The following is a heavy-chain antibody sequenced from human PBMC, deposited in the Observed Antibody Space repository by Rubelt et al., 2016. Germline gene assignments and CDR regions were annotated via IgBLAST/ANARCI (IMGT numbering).Heavy chain of an antibody. J-gene: IGHJ5*02. D-gene: IGHD5-24*01. CDR2: INAGNGNT. CDR3: ARALRRDGYSNWFDP. Sequence: MHWVRQAPGQRLEWMGWINAGNGNTKYSQKFQGRVTMTRDTSTSTVYMELSSLRSEDTAVYYCARALRRDGYSNWFDPWGQGTLVTVSS. V-gene: IGHV1-3*01.